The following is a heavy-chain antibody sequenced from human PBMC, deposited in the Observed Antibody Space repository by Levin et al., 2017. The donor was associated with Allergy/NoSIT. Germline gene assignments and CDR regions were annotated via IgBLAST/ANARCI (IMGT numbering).Heavy chain of an antibody. CDR1: GYTFRNYG. Sequence: SFPPSGYTFRNYGLSWVRQAPGQFLPFFFFLLPSPFPPLPSQILQGRVTMTTDTATNTAYLDLTNLKSDDTGVYFCARDHGYSGYLLDWGQGTLLTVSS. D-gene: IGHD5-12*01. J-gene: IGHJ4*02. CDR3: ARDHGYSGYLLD. V-gene: IGHV1-18*01. CDR2: LLPSPFPP.